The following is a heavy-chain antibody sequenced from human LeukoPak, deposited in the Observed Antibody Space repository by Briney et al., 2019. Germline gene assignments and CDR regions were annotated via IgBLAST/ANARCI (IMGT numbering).Heavy chain of an antibody. CDR2: INHSGST. CDR1: GGSFRDYY. CDR3: ARVGTYTSSWYRFKYFDY. Sequence: SETLSLTCGVRGGSFRDYYWSWIRQSPGVGLEWIGEINHSGSTNYNPSLKSRVTISVDTPKNQFSLKLSSLTAAETAVYYCARVGTYTSSWYRFKYFDYWGQGTLVTVSS. J-gene: IGHJ4*02. D-gene: IGHD6-13*01. V-gene: IGHV4-34*01.